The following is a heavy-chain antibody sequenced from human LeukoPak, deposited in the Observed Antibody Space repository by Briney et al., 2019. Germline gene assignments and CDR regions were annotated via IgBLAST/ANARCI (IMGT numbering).Heavy chain of an antibody. J-gene: IGHJ4*02. CDR1: GGSISSYY. CDR3: GTRPVTYVYGAGSCYNDDH. D-gene: IGHD3-10*01. V-gene: IGHV4-59*08. Sequence: PSETLSLTCTVSGGSISSYYWSWIRPPPGKGLEWIGYIYYSGSTKYNPSLKSRGTISVDTSKDQFPLKLSSVTAADTAVYYCGTRPVTYVYGAGSCYNDDHWGQGTLVTVSS. CDR2: IYYSGST.